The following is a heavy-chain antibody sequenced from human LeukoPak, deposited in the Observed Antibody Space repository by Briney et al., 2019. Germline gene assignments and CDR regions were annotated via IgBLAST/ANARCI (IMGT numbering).Heavy chain of an antibody. Sequence: SETLSLTCAVYGGSFSGYYWSWIRQPPGKGLEWIGEINHSGSTNYNPSLKSRVTISVDTSKNQFSLRLSSVTAADTAVYYCTRERRDGYKVYFDYWGQGTLVTVSS. CDR2: INHSGST. D-gene: IGHD5-24*01. V-gene: IGHV4-34*01. CDR3: TRERRDGYKVYFDY. J-gene: IGHJ4*02. CDR1: GGSFSGYY.